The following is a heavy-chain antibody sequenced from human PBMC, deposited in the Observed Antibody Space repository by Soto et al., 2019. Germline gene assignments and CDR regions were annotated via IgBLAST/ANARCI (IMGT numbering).Heavy chain of an antibody. Sequence: QVQLVESGGGVVQPGRSLRLSCAASGFTFSSYAMHWVRQAPGKGLEWVAVISYDGSNKYYADSVKGRFTISRDNSKNTLYLQMNSLRAEDTAVYYCARDPLSRDIVVVVAATGWFDPWGQGTLVTVSS. CDR1: GFTFSSYA. V-gene: IGHV3-30-3*01. CDR3: ARDPLSRDIVVVVAATGWFDP. J-gene: IGHJ5*02. CDR2: ISYDGSNK. D-gene: IGHD2-15*01.